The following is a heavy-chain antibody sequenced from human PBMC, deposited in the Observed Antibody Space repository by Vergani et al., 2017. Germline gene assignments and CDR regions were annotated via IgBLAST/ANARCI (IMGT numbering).Heavy chain of an antibody. D-gene: IGHD2-2*01. CDR2: ISSNGGST. CDR1: GFTFSGYP. Sequence: VQLVESGGGLVPPGGSLRLSCSASGFTFSGYPMHWVRQAPGKGLEYVSAISSNGGSTYYADSVKGRFTISRDNSKNTLYLQMNSLRAEDTAVYYCAKTPCQLKHCYYYGMDVWGQGTTVTVSS. V-gene: IGHV3-64*04. CDR3: AKTPCQLKHCYYYGMDV. J-gene: IGHJ6*02.